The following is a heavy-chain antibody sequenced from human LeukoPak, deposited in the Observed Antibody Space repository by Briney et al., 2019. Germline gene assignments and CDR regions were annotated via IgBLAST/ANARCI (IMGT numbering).Heavy chain of an antibody. CDR3: VTFGSSYYFDY. CDR2: SYHSGST. V-gene: IGHV4-38-2*01. Sequence: PSETLSLTCAVSGYSISSVYYWGWIRRPPGKGLERIGSSYHSGSTSYNPSVKSRVTIAVDTSKIHFYLKLSSVTAADTAVYYCVTFGSSYYFDYWGEETLVTVSS. J-gene: IGHJ4*02. CDR1: GYSISSVYY. D-gene: IGHD3-16*01.